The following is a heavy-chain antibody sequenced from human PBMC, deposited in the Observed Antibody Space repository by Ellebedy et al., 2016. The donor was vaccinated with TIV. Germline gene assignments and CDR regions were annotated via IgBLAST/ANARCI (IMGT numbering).Heavy chain of an antibody. D-gene: IGHD1-26*01. J-gene: IGHJ6*02. CDR3: ARDRRGRTTSELDGMDV. V-gene: IGHV1-46*01. Sequence: AASVKVSCKASGYTFTSHHMHWVRQAPGQGLEWMGIINPSGGSTSYAQKFQGRVTMTRDTSTSTVYMELSSLRSEDTAVYYCARDRRGRTTSELDGMDVWGQGTTVTVSS. CDR1: GYTFTSHH. CDR2: INPSGGST.